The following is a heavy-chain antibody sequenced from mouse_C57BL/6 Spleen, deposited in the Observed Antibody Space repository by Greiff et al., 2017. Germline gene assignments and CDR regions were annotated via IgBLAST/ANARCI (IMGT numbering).Heavy chain of an antibody. V-gene: IGHV1-64*01. D-gene: IGHD2-2*01. CDR1: GYTFTSYW. CDR2: IHPNSGST. J-gene: IGHJ4*01. Sequence: QVQLQQPGAELVKPGASVKLSCKASGYTFTSYWMHWVKQRPGQGLEWIGMIHPNSGSTNYNEKFKSKATLTVDKSSSTAYMQLSSLTSEDSAVXYCARSDMVTTGYAMDYWGQGTSVTVSS. CDR3: ARSDMVTTGYAMDY.